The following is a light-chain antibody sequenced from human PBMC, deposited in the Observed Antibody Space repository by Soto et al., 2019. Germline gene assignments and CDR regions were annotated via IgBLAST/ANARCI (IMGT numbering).Light chain of an antibody. CDR3: QQLNSYPSLT. CDR1: QGISSY. J-gene: IGKJ4*01. CDR2: SSS. V-gene: IGKV1-9*01. Sequence: IQLTQSPSSLSASVGDRVTITCRASQGISSYLAWYQQKPGKAPKLLIYSSSTLQSWVPSRFSGSGSGTDFTLTISSLQPEDFATYYCQQLNSYPSLTFGGGTKVEIK.